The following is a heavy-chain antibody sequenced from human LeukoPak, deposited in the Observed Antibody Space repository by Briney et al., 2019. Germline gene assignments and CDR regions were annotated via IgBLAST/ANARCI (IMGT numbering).Heavy chain of an antibody. Sequence: GCLGLSCAVSAFTVSDTHMSWVRQAPGEGLEWVSAMYTGGTTYYADSVTGRFTVSRDTSRNTLFLHMNSLRAEDTAVYYCAKDEATSGGGLASWGQGTLVIVSS. J-gene: IGHJ5*01. V-gene: IGHV3-53*01. CDR2: MYTGGTT. CDR3: AKDEATSGGGLAS. CDR1: AFTVSDTH. D-gene: IGHD3-16*01.